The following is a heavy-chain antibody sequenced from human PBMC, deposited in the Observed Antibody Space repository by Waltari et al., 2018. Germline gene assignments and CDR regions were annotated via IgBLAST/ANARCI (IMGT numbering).Heavy chain of an antibody. CDR2: ISSSSSYI. J-gene: IGHJ4*02. Sequence: EVQLVESGGGLVKPGGSLRLSCAASGFTFSSYSMSWVRQAPGKGLEWVSSISSSSSYIYYADSVKGRFTISRDNAKNSLYLQMNSLRAEDTAVYYCARDRGDGYSDYWGQGTLVTVSS. CDR3: ARDRGDGYSDY. V-gene: IGHV3-21*01. CDR1: GFTFSSYS.